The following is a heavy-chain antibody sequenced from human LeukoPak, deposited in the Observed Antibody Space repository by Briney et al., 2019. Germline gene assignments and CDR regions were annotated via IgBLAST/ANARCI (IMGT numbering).Heavy chain of an antibody. Sequence: GESLQISCQGSGYSFTSYWIGWARQVPGKGMEWMGIIYPGDADTSSSPSFQGQVTISADKSISTASLQWSSLKASDTAMYYCARNRGRDFWSGYYYYWGQGTLVTVSS. CDR3: ARNRGRDFWSGYYYY. D-gene: IGHD3-3*01. CDR2: IYPGDADT. CDR1: GYSFTSYW. J-gene: IGHJ4*02. V-gene: IGHV5-51*01.